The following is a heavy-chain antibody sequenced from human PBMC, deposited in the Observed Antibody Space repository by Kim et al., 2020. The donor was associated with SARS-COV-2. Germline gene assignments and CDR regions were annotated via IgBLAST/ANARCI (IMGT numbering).Heavy chain of an antibody. CDR2: ISWNSGSI. Sequence: GGSLRLSCAASGCTFDDYAMHWVRQAPGKGLEWVSGISWNSGSIGYADSVKGRFTISRDNAKNSLYLQMNSLRAEDTALYYCAKTYYYGSGSRPAGAFDIWGQGTMVPVSS. CDR3: AKTYYYGSGSRPAGAFDI. D-gene: IGHD3-10*01. V-gene: IGHV3-9*01. J-gene: IGHJ3*02. CDR1: GCTFDDYA.